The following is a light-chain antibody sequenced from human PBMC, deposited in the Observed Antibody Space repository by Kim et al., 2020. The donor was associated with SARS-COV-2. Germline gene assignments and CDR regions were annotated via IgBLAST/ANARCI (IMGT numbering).Light chain of an antibody. V-gene: IGLV3-21*03. CDR2: DDR. CDR1: NIGSKS. CDR3: QVWDYNSDHVV. J-gene: IGLJ3*02. Sequence: PGKTARITCEGDNIGSKSVHWYQQKPGQAPVLVVHDDRDRPSGIPERFSGSNSGTTATLTITKVEAGDEADYYCQVWDYNSDHVVFGGGTKVTVL.